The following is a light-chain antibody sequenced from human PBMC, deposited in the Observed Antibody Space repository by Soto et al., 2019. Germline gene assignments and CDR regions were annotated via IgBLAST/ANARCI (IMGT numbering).Light chain of an antibody. J-gene: IGKJ2*01. CDR1: RDIRTW. CDR2: GAS. Sequence: DIHMTQSPSSVSASVGHIVTITCRASRDIRTWLAWYQQKPGKAPKLLIYGASNLQSGVPSRLRGRGYGTDLTITISSMKNEDFGTYYCQQANSFPFIFAQGTQVDIK. CDR3: QQANSFPFI. V-gene: IGKV1D-12*01.